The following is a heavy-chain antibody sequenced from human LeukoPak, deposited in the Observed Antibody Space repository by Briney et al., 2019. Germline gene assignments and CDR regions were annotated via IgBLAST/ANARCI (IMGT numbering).Heavy chain of an antibody. CDR3: ARPNTEANGYYFDY. V-gene: IGHV1-18*01. J-gene: IGHJ4*02. Sequence: ASVKVSCKASGYTXISYGVSWVRQAPGQGLEWMGWISTYGGSTNYAQKLQGRVTVTTDTSTSTVYMELRSLRSDDTAVYYCARPNTEANGYYFDYWGQGTLVTVSS. CDR2: ISTYGGST. CDR1: GYTXISYG. D-gene: IGHD5-18*01.